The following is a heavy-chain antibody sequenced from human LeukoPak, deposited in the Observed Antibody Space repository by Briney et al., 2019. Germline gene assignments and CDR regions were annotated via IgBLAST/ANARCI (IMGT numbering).Heavy chain of an antibody. V-gene: IGHV3-30-3*01. J-gene: IGHJ4*02. CDR3: ARELMAYCGGDCNPFDY. CDR2: ISYDGSNK. Sequence: PGGSLRLSCAASGFTFSSYAMHWVRQAPGKGLEWVAVISYDGSNKYYADSVKGRFTISRDNAKNTLYLQMNSLRAEDTAVYYCARELMAYCGGDCNPFDYWGQGTLVTVSS. D-gene: IGHD2-21*02. CDR1: GFTFSSYA.